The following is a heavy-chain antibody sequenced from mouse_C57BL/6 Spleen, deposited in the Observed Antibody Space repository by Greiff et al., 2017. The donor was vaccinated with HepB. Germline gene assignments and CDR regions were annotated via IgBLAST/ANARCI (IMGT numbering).Heavy chain of an antibody. CDR1: GFTFSSYA. Sequence: EVKLQESGGGLVKPGGSLKLSCAASGFTFSSYAMSWVRQTPEKRLEWVATISDGGSYTYYPDNVKGRFTISRDNAKNNLYLQMSHLKSEDTAMYYCARSYGSSYWYFDVWGTGTTVTVSS. J-gene: IGHJ1*03. D-gene: IGHD1-1*01. CDR2: ISDGGSYT. V-gene: IGHV5-4*03. CDR3: ARSYGSSYWYFDV.